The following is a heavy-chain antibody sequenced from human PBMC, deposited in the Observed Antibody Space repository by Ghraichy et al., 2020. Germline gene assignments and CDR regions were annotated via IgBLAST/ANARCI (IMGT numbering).Heavy chain of an antibody. CDR1: GFTFSNYG. V-gene: IGHV3-30*18. CDR3: AKDLILDLQLTNAFDI. CDR2: ILYDGNNK. J-gene: IGHJ3*02. D-gene: IGHD4-11*01. Sequence: SCAASGFTFSNYGMHWVRQAPGKGLEWVALILYDGNNKYYIDSVKGRFSISRDNSKNMLYLQMNSLRAEDTAVYYCAKDLILDLQLTNAFDIWGQGTIVTVSS.